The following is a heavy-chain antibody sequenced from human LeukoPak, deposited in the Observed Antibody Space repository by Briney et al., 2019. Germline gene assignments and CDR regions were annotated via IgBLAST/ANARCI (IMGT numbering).Heavy chain of an antibody. V-gene: IGHV4-34*01. D-gene: IGHD1-1*01. CDR1: GGSFSGYY. CDR2: INHSGST. Sequence: SETLSLTCAVYGGSFSGYYWSWIRQPPGKGLEWIGEINHSGSTNYNPSLKSRVTISVDTSKNQFSLKLSSVTAADTAVYYCARGRPNANWFDPWGQVTLVTVSS. J-gene: IGHJ5*02. CDR3: ARGRPNANWFDP.